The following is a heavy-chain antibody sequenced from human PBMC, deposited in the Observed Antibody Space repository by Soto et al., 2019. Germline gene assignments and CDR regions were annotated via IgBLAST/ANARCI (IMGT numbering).Heavy chain of an antibody. D-gene: IGHD1-26*01. CDR3: ARRIVGATTPRGYYYGMDV. V-gene: IGHV1-69*13. CDR1: GRTFSSYA. CDR2: IIPIFGTA. Sequence: SVKVSCKASGRTFSSYAISWVRQAPGRGLEWMGGIIPIFGTANYAQKFQGRVTITADESTSTAYMELSSLRSEDTAVYYCARRIVGATTPRGYYYGMDVWGQGTTVTVSS. J-gene: IGHJ6*01.